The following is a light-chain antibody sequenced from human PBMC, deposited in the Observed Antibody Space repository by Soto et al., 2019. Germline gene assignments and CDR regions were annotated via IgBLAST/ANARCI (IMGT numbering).Light chain of an antibody. V-gene: IGKV1-8*01. CDR3: QQYHTYPPLT. CDR1: QDISSY. Sequence: AIRMTQSPSSFSASTGARVTITCRASQDISSYLAWYQQKPGKAPKVLIYAASTLQSGVPSRFSGSGSGTDFTLTISGLHSEDFATYYCQQYHTYPPLTVGGGTKVEIK. CDR2: AAS. J-gene: IGKJ4*01.